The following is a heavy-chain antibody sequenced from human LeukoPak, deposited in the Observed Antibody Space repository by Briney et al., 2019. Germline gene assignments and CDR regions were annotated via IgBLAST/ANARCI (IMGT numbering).Heavy chain of an antibody. CDR3: VHYGSGSYSTAY. Sequence: PGGSLRLSCAASGFTFSGAAIHWVRQASGKGLEWVGHIRSKPNNYATTYAASVKGRFTISRDDSKNTAYLQMTSLKTEDTAVYYCVHYGSGSYSTAYWGQGTLVTVSS. CDR2: IRSKPNNYAT. V-gene: IGHV3-73*01. CDR1: GFTFSGAA. J-gene: IGHJ4*02. D-gene: IGHD3-10*01.